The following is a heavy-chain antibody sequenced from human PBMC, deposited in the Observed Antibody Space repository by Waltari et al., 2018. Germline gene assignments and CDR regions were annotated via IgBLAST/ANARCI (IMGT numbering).Heavy chain of an antibody. J-gene: IGHJ4*02. V-gene: IGHV4-59*01. CDR1: GSSLPNYY. CDR2: MYYTGTA. Sequence: QVQLQESGPGLVKPSETLSLTCTVPGSSLPNYYYSWIRQSPGKGLQWIGFMYYTGTAYYNPSLKSRVTISLDTSKNQFSLSLTSVTTADTAVYYCARDYPAAHVFDYWGQGTVVAVSS. D-gene: IGHD2-15*01. CDR3: ARDYPAAHVFDY.